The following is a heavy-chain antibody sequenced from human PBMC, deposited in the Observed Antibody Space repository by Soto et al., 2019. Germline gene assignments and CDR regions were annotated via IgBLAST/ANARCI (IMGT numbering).Heavy chain of an antibody. V-gene: IGHV4-59*11. CDR2: IFYTGDI. D-gene: IGHD6-6*01. CDR3: ARPARPADV. CDR1: GDSITKHY. J-gene: IGHJ3*01. Sequence: SETVSVTCTVSGDSITKHYWSWIRQPPGKGLEYIGYIFYTGDINYNPSLKSRVTISIDTSKNQFSLKLASVTAADTAIYYCARPARPADVPGQATIVTVS.